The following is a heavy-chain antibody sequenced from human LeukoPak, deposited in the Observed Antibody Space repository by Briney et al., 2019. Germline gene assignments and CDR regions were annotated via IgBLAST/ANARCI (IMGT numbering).Heavy chain of an antibody. CDR2: IYSSGNA. CDR1: GASINSYY. V-gene: IGHV4-4*07. D-gene: IGHD6-13*01. CDR3: ARDRSSSWAPYGLDV. J-gene: IGHJ6*02. Sequence: PSETLSLTCSVSGASINSYYWSWIRQPAEKGLEWIGLIYSSGNANYNPSLKSRVTMSVDTSKNHFSLKLSSVTAADTAVYYCARDRSSSWAPYGLDVWGQGSTVTVSS.